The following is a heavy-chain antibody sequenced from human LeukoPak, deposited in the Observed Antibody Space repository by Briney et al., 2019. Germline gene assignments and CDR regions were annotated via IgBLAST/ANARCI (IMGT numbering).Heavy chain of an antibody. V-gene: IGHV4-39*01. Sequence: SETLSLTCTVSGGSISSSSYYWGWIRQPPGKGLEWIGSIYYSGTTYYNPSLKSRVTISVDTSKNQFSLKLSSVIAADTAVYYCARRASGAGGTKAIDYWGQGTLVTVSS. CDR1: GGSISSSSYY. D-gene: IGHD6-13*01. CDR3: ARRASGAGGTKAIDY. J-gene: IGHJ4*02. CDR2: IYYSGTT.